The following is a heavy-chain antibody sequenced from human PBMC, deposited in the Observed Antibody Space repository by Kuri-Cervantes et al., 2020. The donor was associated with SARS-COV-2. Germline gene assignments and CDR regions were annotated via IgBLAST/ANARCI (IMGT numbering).Heavy chain of an antibody. CDR1: GFTVSSHV. V-gene: IGHV3-30*04. CDR3: AKAQRRIGHYDSSGYYLDY. CDR2: ISNDGRTE. Sequence: GGSLRLSCAASGFTVSSHVMHWVRQAPGKGLEWVTVISNDGRTEHYADSVKGRFTISRDKAKNTLYLQMNSLRPEDTAVYYCAKAQRRIGHYDSSGYYLDYWGQGTLVTVSS. D-gene: IGHD3-22*01. J-gene: IGHJ4*02.